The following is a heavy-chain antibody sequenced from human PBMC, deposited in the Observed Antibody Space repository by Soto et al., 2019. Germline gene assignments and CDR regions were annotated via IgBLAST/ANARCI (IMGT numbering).Heavy chain of an antibody. Sequence: SETLSLTCTVSGGSISSSSYYWGWIRQPPGKGLEWIGYIYYSGSTNYNPSLKSRVTISVDTSKNQFSLKLSSVTAADTAVYYCARVRRNDAFDIWGQGTMVTVSS. D-gene: IGHD1-1*01. CDR2: IYYSGST. J-gene: IGHJ3*02. V-gene: IGHV4-61*05. CDR1: GGSISSSSYY. CDR3: ARVRRNDAFDI.